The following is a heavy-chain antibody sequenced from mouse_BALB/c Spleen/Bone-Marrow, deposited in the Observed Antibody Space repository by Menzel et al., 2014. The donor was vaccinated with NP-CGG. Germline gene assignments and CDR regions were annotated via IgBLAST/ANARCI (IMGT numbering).Heavy chain of an antibody. J-gene: IGHJ3*01. CDR3: ARRDDGYYTY. V-gene: IGHV14-3*02. CDR1: GFNIKDTY. D-gene: IGHD2-3*01. CDR2: IDPASGNT. Sequence: VQLQQSGAELVKPGASVKLSCTASGFNIKDTYMHWVKQRPEQGQEWIGRIDPASGNTKYDPKFQGKATITADTSSNTAYLQLSSLTSEDTAVYYCARRDDGYYTYWGQGTLVTVSA.